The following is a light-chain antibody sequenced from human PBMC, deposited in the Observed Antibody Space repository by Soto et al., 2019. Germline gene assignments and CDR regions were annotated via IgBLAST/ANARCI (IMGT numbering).Light chain of an antibody. CDR1: QGISSY. CDR2: AAS. V-gene: IGKV1-9*01. J-gene: IGKJ3*01. CDR3: QQLNSYPFT. Sequence: DIQLTQSPSFLSASVGDRVTITCRASQGISSYLAWYQQKPGKAPKLLIYAASTLQSGVPSRFSGSGSGTDFTLTISSLQPDDFAAYYCQQLNSYPFTFGRWTKVDIK.